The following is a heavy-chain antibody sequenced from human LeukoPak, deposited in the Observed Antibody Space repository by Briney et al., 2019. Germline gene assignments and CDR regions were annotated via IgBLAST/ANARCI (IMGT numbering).Heavy chain of an antibody. CDR3: ARLVAVSGDKTDY. J-gene: IGHJ4*02. V-gene: IGHV1-8*01. Sequence: EASVKVSCKASGYTFTSYDINWVRQAAGQGLEWMGWMNPNSGNTGYAQKFQGRVTMTRNTSISTACMELSSLRSEDTAVYYCARLVAVSGDKTDYWGQGTLVTVSS. CDR2: MNPNSGNT. D-gene: IGHD4-17*01. CDR1: GYTFTSYD.